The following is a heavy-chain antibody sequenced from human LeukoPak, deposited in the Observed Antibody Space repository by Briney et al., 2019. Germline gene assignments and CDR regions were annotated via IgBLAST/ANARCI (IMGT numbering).Heavy chain of an antibody. V-gene: IGHV3-33*01. CDR2: IWDDGSNE. J-gene: IGHJ5*02. D-gene: IGHD1-26*01. CDR3: ARDGGSLRWFDP. Sequence: GRSLRLSCAASGFTFRRYGMHWVRQAPGKGLEGVAVIWDDGSNEYYGDSVKGRFTISRDNYKNTLYLEMNSLRAEDTAVYYCARDGGSLRWFDPWGQGTLVTVPS. CDR1: GFTFRRYG.